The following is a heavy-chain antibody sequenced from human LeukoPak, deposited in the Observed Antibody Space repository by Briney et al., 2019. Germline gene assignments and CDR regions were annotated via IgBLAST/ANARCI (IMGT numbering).Heavy chain of an antibody. V-gene: IGHV3-23*01. CDR1: GFTFSSYA. J-gene: IGHJ4*02. CDR2: ISASGGST. Sequence: GALILSCAASGFTFSSYAMSWVRQVPGKGLEWVSGISASGGSTYYADSVRGRFTISRDNSKNTLYVQMNSLRDEDTAVYYCAKDQRRESPHYLDSWGQGTLVTVSS. CDR3: AKDQRRESPHYLDS.